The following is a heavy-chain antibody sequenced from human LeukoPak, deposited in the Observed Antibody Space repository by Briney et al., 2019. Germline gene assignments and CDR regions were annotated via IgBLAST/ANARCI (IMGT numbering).Heavy chain of an antibody. Sequence: SETLSLTCAVSGGSISSNNWWIWVRQSPEQGLEWIGEIYHDGSTNYNPSLKSRVTISMDKSKNQLSLKLNFVTAADTAVYYCARDRGGYTYSHDYWGQGTLVTVSS. CDR2: IYHDGST. CDR3: ARDRGGYTYSHDY. V-gene: IGHV4-4*02. J-gene: IGHJ4*02. CDR1: GGSISSNNW. D-gene: IGHD5-18*01.